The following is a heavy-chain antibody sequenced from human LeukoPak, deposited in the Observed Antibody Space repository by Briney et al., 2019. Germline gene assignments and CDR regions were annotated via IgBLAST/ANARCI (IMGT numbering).Heavy chain of an antibody. Sequence: ASVKVSCKASGYTFTSYDINWVRQATGQGLEWMGWMNPNSGNTGYAQKFQGRVTMTKNTSISTAYMELSSLRSEDTALYYCVRAPTWSSTSYNYYYMDVWGKGTTVTISS. V-gene: IGHV1-8*01. CDR3: VRAPTWSSTSYNYYYMDV. CDR1: GYTFTSYD. J-gene: IGHJ6*03. D-gene: IGHD3-3*01. CDR2: MNPNSGNT.